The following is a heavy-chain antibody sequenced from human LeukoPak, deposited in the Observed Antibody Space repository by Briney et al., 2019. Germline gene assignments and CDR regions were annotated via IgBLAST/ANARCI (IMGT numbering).Heavy chain of an antibody. CDR3: AKGRAAGREGYYFDY. V-gene: IGHV3-23*01. D-gene: IGHD6-13*01. CDR2: IRGNGET. Sequence: GGSLRLSCAASGLSFSTFAMSWVRQGPARGLEWVSSIRGNGETFYADSVKGRFTISRDNSKNTLYLQMNSLRAEDTAVYYCAKGRAAGREGYYFDYWGQGTLVTVSS. J-gene: IGHJ4*02. CDR1: GLSFSTFA.